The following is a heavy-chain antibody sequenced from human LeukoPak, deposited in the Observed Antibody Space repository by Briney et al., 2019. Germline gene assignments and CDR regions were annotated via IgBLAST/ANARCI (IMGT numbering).Heavy chain of an antibody. J-gene: IGHJ4*02. CDR2: ISGSGGST. CDR3: AKGNYYDSSGYYCPFDY. CDR1: GFTFSSYA. D-gene: IGHD3-22*01. Sequence: PAGGSLRLSCAASGFTFSSYAMSWVRQAPGKGLEWVSAISGSGGSTYYADSVKGRFTISRDNSKNTLYLQMNSLRAEDTAVYYCAKGNYYDSSGYYCPFDYWGQGTLVTVSS. V-gene: IGHV3-23*01.